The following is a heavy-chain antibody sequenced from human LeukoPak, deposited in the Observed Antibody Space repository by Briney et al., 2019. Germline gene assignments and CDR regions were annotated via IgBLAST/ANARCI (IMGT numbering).Heavy chain of an antibody. CDR3: EKELLRGGYDGSDY. D-gene: IGHD5-12*01. CDR2: ISYDGSNK. CDR1: GFTFRSFC. J-gene: IGHJ4*02. V-gene: IGHV3-30*18. Sequence: GGSLRLSCASCGFTFRSFCMQGVRQAPGKGLEWVAVISYDGSNKYYADSVKGRFTISRDNSKNTLYLQMNSLRAEDTAVYYCEKELLRGGYDGSDYWGQGTLVAVSS.